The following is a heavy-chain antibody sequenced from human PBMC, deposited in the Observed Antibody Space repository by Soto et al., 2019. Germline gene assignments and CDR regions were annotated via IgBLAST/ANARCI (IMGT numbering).Heavy chain of an antibody. CDR1: GFTFSSYS. CDR2: ISSSSSTI. Sequence: LRLSCAASGFTFSSYSMNWVRQAPGKGLEWVSYISSSSSTIYYADSVKGRFTISRDNAKNSLYLQMNSLRDEDTAVYYCARGSSTYYDFWSGPYSMDVWGQGTTVTVSS. V-gene: IGHV3-48*02. D-gene: IGHD3-3*01. CDR3: ARGSSTYYDFWSGPYSMDV. J-gene: IGHJ6*02.